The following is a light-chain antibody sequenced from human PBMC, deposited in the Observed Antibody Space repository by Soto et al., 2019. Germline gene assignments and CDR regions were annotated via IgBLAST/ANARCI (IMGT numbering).Light chain of an antibody. J-gene: IGLJ3*02. CDR3: CLYAGSSTWV. CDR1: SSDVGNYNL. Sequence: QSALTQPASVSGSPGQSITISCTGTSSDVGNYNLVSWYQQHPGKAPKLMIYEGSKRPSGVSNRFSGSKSGNTASLTISGLQAEDEDDYCCCLYAGSSTWVFGGGTKLTVL. CDR2: EGS. V-gene: IGLV2-23*01.